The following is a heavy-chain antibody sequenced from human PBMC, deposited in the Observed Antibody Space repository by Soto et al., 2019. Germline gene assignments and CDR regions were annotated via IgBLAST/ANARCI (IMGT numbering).Heavy chain of an antibody. CDR3: ARRGSGGSSDY. Sequence: GESLKNSCKGSGYTFSNYWIGWVGQMPGKGLEWMGIIYPGDSDTRYSPSFQGQVTISADKSISTAYLQWSGLKASDTAMYYCARRGSGGSSDYWGQGALVTVSS. D-gene: IGHD2-15*01. CDR2: IYPGDSDT. V-gene: IGHV5-51*01. J-gene: IGHJ4*02. CDR1: GYTFSNYW.